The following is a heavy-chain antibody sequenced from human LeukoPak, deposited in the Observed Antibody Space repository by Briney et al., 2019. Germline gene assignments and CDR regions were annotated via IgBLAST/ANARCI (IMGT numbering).Heavy chain of an antibody. CDR1: GFTFSSYA. Sequence: GGSLRLSCAASGFTFSSYAMHWVRQAPGKGLEYVSTVSSNGGRTYYANSVKGRFTISRDNPKNTLYVHMGSLRPEDTAVYYCARGGSRSGGSYYFDYWGQGTLVTVSS. J-gene: IGHJ4*02. D-gene: IGHD2-15*01. CDR3: ARGGSRSGGSYYFDY. CDR2: VSSNGGRT. V-gene: IGHV3-64*01.